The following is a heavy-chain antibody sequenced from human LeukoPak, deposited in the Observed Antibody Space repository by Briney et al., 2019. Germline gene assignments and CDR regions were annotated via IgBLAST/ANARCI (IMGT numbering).Heavy chain of an antibody. Sequence: ASVKVSCKASGFTFTSSAMQWVRQARGQRLEWIGWIVVGSGNTNYAQKFQERVTITRDMSTNTAYMELSSLRSEDTAVYYCAAGPVRGGYYYMDVWGKGTTVTVSS. CDR1: GFTFTSSA. V-gene: IGHV1-58*02. D-gene: IGHD6-19*01. J-gene: IGHJ6*03. CDR3: AAGPVRGGYYYMDV. CDR2: IVVGSGNT.